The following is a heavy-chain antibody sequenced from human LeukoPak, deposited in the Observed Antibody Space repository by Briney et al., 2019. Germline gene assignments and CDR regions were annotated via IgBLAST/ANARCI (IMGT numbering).Heavy chain of an antibody. CDR3: SRLAGCGGDCYSEGDY. CDR2: INTNSGDT. J-gene: IGHJ4*02. D-gene: IGHD2-21*02. Sequence: ASVEFCWNTSGYTFTDYYINWMLHAPGHVFHRIGWINTNSGDTNYAQRFQGKITMTRDTSTTTTYMELSSLTSDDTALYYCSRLAGCGGDCYSEGDYWGQGTLVIVSS. CDR1: GYTFTDYY. V-gene: IGHV1-2*02.